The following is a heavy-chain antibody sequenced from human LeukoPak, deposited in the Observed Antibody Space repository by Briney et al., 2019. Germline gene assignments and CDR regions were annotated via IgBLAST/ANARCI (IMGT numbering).Heavy chain of an antibody. CDR3: ARSYCSSTSCSPYYYYMDV. V-gene: IGHV4-31*03. CDR2: IYYSGST. D-gene: IGHD2-2*01. J-gene: IGHJ6*03. Sequence: PSQTLSLTCTVSGGSISSGGYYWSWIRQHPGKGLEWIGYIYYSGSTYYNPSLKSRVTISVDTSKNQFSLKLSSVTAADTAVYYCARSYCSSTSCSPYYYYMDVWGKGTTVTVSS. CDR1: GGSISSGGYY.